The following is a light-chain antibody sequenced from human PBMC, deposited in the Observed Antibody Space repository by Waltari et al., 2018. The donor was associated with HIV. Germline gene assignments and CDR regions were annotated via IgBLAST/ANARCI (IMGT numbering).Light chain of an antibody. V-gene: IGLV3-19*01. CDR3: DSRDTNDKHHV. Sequence: SSDLTQDPAVSVALGQTVRITCQGDSLRRYSENWYQQKPGQAPVVVMYGKDNRPSGIPDRFSGSSSGNTGSLTITGAQAEDEAVYYCDSRDTNDKHHVFGTGTKVTV. J-gene: IGLJ1*01. CDR1: SLRRYS. CDR2: GKD.